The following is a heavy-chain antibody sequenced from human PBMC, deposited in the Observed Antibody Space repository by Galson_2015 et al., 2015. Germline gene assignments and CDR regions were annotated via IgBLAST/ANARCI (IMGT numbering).Heavy chain of an antibody. D-gene: IGHD1-14*01. Sequence: SVRLSCAASGFTFRNYWMVWVRQTPEKGLQWVAKIKYDGSQTFYVDSVKGRFTISRDNAENSLDLQMNSLRADDTAVYYCARDANRGGEFDYWGQGALVTVSS. V-gene: IGHV3-7*03. CDR2: IKYDGSQT. CDR1: GFTFRNYW. J-gene: IGHJ4*02. CDR3: ARDANRGGEFDY.